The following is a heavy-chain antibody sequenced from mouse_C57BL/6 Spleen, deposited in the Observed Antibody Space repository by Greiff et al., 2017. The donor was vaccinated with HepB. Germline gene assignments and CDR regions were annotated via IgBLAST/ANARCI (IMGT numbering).Heavy chain of an antibody. CDR1: GYNFTSYW. D-gene: IGHD1-1*01. V-gene: IGHV1-53*01. CDR3: ARPVVATDFDY. J-gene: IGHJ2*01. Sequence: QVQLQQPGAELVKPGASVKLSCKASGYNFTSYWMHWVKQRPGQGLEWIGNINPSNGGTNYNEKFKSKATLTEDKSSSTAYMQLSSLTSEDSAVYYCARPVVATDFDYWGQGTTLTVSS. CDR2: INPSNGGT.